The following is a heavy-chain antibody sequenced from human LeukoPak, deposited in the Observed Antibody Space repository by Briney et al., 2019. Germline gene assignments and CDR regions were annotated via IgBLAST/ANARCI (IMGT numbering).Heavy chain of an antibody. CDR3: ARGTMASDF. V-gene: IGHV3-11*01. Sequence: PGGSLRLSCAASGFTFSDYYMTGIRQTPGKGLEWVSYISISGTTTFYVDSVKGRFTISRDNTKNSLYLQMNSLRAEDTAMYYCARGTMASDFWGQGTLVTVSS. CDR2: ISISGTTT. J-gene: IGHJ4*02. CDR1: GFTFSDYY. D-gene: IGHD3-10*01.